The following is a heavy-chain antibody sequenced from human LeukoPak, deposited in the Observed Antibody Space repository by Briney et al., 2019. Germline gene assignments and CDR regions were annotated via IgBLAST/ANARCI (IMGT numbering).Heavy chain of an antibody. J-gene: IGHJ4*02. V-gene: IGHV3-30*02. CDR1: GFSFGSYG. CDR3: EKDHRQTTGIDY. Sequence: PGGSLRLSCAASGFSFGSYGMHWVRQAPGKGLEWVAFIRYDGSIKYYVDSVKGRFTISRDNPKNTLYLQMNSLRPEDTAIYYCEKDHRQTTGIDYWGQGTLVTVSS. D-gene: IGHD1-1*01. CDR2: IRYDGSIK.